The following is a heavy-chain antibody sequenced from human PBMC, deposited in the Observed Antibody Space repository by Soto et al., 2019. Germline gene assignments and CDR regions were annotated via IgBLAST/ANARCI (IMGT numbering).Heavy chain of an antibody. Sequence: GGSLRLSCAASGFTFSSDGMHWVRQAPGKGLEWVAVIWYDGSNKYYADSVKGRFTISRDNSKETLYLQMNSLRAEDTAAYYCPSYWGSGGRSSAAEIDYWCHANLGTVSS. CDR3: PSYWGSGGRSSAAEIDY. D-gene: IGHD2-15*01. CDR2: IWYDGSNK. J-gene: IGHJ4*01. V-gene: IGHV3-33*01. CDR1: GFTFSSDG.